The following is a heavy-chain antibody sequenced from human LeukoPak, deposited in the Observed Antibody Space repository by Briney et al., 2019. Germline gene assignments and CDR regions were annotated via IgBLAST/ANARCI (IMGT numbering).Heavy chain of an antibody. D-gene: IGHD6-13*01. V-gene: IGHV3-7*03. CDR1: GFTIGSYW. CDR2: IRQDGSEK. Sequence: GGSLRLSCTASGFTIGSYWMSWVRQAPGRGLEWVANIRQDGSEKYYVDSVEGRFTISGDNAKNSLYLQMNSLRAEDTAVYYCARAIAAAECYWGQGTLVTVSS. J-gene: IGHJ4*02. CDR3: ARAIAAAECY.